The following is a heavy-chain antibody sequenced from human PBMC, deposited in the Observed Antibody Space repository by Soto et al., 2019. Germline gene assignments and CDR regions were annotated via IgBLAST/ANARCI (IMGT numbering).Heavy chain of an antibody. V-gene: IGHV4-31*03. CDR1: GDSISVGYY. J-gene: IGHJ6*02. Sequence: QVQLQEPGPGLVKPSQTLSLTCTVSGDSISVGYYWSWIRQHPGKGLEWIGYVSPSGTTYYNPSLKXXVSISTDTSKNQFSLEVSSVTAADTAVYYCARDRGSYGMDVWGQGTTVTVSS. CDR2: VSPSGTT. CDR3: ARDRGSYGMDV.